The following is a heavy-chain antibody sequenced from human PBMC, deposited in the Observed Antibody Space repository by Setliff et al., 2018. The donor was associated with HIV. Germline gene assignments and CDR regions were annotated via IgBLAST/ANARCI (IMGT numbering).Heavy chain of an antibody. CDR2: IYYSGSI. V-gene: IGHV4-28*05. D-gene: IGHD3-10*01. CDR1: GYSISSNDW. J-gene: IGHJ4*02. Sequence: SETLSLTCVVSGYSISSNDWWGWIRQSPGKGLEWIGYIYYSGSIYYNPSLKSRVTISVDTSKNHFSLKLRSVTAADTAVYYCARRGLTLVRGVIMGYFDYWGQGTLVTVSS. CDR3: ARRGLTLVRGVIMGYFDY.